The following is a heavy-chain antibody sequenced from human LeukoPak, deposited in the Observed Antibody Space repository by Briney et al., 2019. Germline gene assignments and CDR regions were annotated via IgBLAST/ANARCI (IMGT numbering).Heavy chain of an antibody. CDR2: IRGSGGNT. J-gene: IGHJ6*02. Sequence: GGSLRLSCAASGFTVSSNYMSWVRQAPGKGLEWVSIIRGSGGNTYDGDSVKGRFTISRDNTKNTLYLQMNSLRAEDTAVYYCAKVSGSYYHYYGMDVWGQGTTVTVSS. CDR1: GFTVSSNY. D-gene: IGHD1-26*01. CDR3: AKVSGSYYHYYGMDV. V-gene: IGHV3-23*01.